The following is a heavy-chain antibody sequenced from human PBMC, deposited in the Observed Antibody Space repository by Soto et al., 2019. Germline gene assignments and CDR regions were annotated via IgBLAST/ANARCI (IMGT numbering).Heavy chain of an antibody. V-gene: IGHV3-74*01. Sequence: GGSLRLSCEVSGLTLSHYWMHCIRQSPGKGLMWVTHISTDAHMTNYANSVRGRFTVSRDNAMNTVYLQMNSLRVDDTAVYYCAADDGAGLKYWGQGTWVTVSS. D-gene: IGHD3-16*01. CDR1: GLTLSHYW. CDR3: AADDGAGLKY. J-gene: IGHJ4*02. CDR2: ISTDAHMT.